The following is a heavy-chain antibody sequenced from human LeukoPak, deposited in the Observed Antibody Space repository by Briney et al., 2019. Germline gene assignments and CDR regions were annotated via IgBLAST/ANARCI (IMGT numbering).Heavy chain of an antibody. J-gene: IGHJ3*02. V-gene: IGHV4-4*02. CDR3: SRRNSLYDAFDI. CDR1: GGSIIASDW. Sequence: SGTLSLTCTVSGGSIIASDWWIWVRQAPGKGLEWVGEVFHTGSRNYSPSLKGRITISIDKYESQFYLQLNSVTAADAAVYFCSRRNSLYDAFDIWGPGRLIAVSS. CDR2: VFHTGSR.